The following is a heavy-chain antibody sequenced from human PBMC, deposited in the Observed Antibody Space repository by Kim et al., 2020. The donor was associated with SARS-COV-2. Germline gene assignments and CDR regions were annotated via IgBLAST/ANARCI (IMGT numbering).Heavy chain of an antibody. D-gene: IGHD6-13*01. V-gene: IGHV3-33*01. CDR3: ASSAYSSSWYDYYGMDV. CDR1: GFTFSSYA. J-gene: IGHJ6*02. Sequence: GGSLRLSCAASGFTFSSYAMHWVRQAPGKGLEWVAVIWYDGSNKYYADSVKGRFTISRDNSKNTLYLQMNSLRAEDTAVYYCASSAYSSSWYDYYGMDVWGQGTTVTVSS. CDR2: IWYDGSNK.